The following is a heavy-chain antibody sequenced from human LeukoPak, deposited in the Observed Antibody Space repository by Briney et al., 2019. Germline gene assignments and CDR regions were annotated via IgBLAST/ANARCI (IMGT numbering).Heavy chain of an antibody. CDR3: ARQLVGYYYGSGSPWYFDY. CDR1: GGSISCSNW. D-gene: IGHD3-10*01. V-gene: IGHV4-4*02. CDR2: IYHSGST. Sequence: SGTLSLTCAVSGGSISCSNWWSWVRQPPGKGLEWIGEIYHSGSTNYNPSLKSRVTISVDKSKNQFSLKLSPVTAADTAVYYCARQLVGYYYGSGSPWYFDYWGQGTLVTVSS. J-gene: IGHJ4*02.